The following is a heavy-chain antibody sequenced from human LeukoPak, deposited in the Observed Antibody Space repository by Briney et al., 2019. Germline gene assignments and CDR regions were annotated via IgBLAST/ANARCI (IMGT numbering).Heavy chain of an antibody. CDR1: GFTFSSYE. V-gene: IGHV3-48*03. D-gene: IGHD5-12*01. J-gene: IGHJ6*04. CDR3: ARILVATGGMDV. CDR2: ISSSGSTI. Sequence: GGSLRLSCAASGFTFSSYEMNWVRQAPGKGLEWVSYISSSGSTIYYADSVKGRFTISRDNAKNSLYLQMNSLRADDTAVYYCARILVATGGMDVWGKGTTVTVSS.